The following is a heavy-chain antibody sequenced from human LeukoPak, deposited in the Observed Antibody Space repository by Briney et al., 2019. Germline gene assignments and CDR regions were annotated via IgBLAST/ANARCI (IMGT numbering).Heavy chain of an antibody. CDR2: IIPIFGTA. CDR3: AKSGGITIFGVVTRAPFDY. V-gene: IGHV1-69*13. Sequence: ASVKVSCKASGGTFSSYAISWVRQAPGQGLEWMGGIIPIFGTANYAQKFQGRVTITADESTSTAYMELSSLRSEDTAVYYCAKSGGITIFGVVTRAPFDYWGQGALVTVSS. CDR1: GGTFSSYA. J-gene: IGHJ4*02. D-gene: IGHD3-3*01.